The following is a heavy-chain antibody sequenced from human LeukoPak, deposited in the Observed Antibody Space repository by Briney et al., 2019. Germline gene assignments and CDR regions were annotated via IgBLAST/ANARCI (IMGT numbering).Heavy chain of an antibody. CDR3: AKESGALGAPLYDY. J-gene: IGHJ4*02. CDR2: ISDNGGGR. CDR1: GFIFRNYA. V-gene: IGHV3-23*01. Sequence: PGGSLRLSCGASGFIFRNYAMSWVRQAPGEGLEWVSGISDNGGGRYYADSVKGRFTISRDNSKNMLYQQMNSLRAEDTAVYYCAKESGALGAPLYDYWGRGILVTASS. D-gene: IGHD4/OR15-4a*01.